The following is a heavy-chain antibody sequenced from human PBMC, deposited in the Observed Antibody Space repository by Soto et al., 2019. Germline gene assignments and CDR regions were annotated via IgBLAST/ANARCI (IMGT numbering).Heavy chain of an antibody. CDR3: VHSTMYCNRDTLSISAPTYFDF. CDR1: GFSFYNYA. V-gene: IGHV3-23*01. Sequence: PGGSLRLSCAGSGFSFYNYAMNWVRQAPGKGLEWVSSISGSGATTYYADSVKGRFTIASDHSRSTLYLLMNSLRAEDTAVYFFVHSTMYCNRDTLSISAPTYFDFWGQGAPVTVSS. CDR2: ISGSGATT. D-gene: IGHD2-2*01. J-gene: IGHJ4*02.